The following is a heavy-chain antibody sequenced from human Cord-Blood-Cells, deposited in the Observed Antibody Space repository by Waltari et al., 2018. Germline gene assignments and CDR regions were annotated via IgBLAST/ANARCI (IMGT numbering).Heavy chain of an antibody. J-gene: IGHJ6*02. V-gene: IGHV1-2*02. Sequence: QVQLVQSGAEVKKPGASVKVSCKASGYTFTGYYMHWVRQAPGQGLGWMGWINPNSGGTNYAQKFQGRVTMTRDTSISTAYMELSRLRSDDTAVYYCARDFQYYGGNYYYGMDVWGQGTTVTVSS. CDR1: GYTFTGYY. CDR3: ARDFQYYGGNYYYGMDV. CDR2: INPNSGGT. D-gene: IGHD4-17*01.